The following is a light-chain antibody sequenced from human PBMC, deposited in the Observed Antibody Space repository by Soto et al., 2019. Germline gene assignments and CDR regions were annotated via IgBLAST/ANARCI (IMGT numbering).Light chain of an antibody. Sequence: EIVNTQSPATLSVSPGERATLSCRASQSVSSNLAWYQQNPGQAPRLLIYGASTRATGIPARFSGSGSGTEFTLTISSLQSEDFAVYYCQQYNNWPLEFTFGQGTKVDIK. V-gene: IGKV3-15*01. CDR1: QSVSSN. J-gene: IGKJ2*01. CDR2: GAS. CDR3: QQYNNWPLEFT.